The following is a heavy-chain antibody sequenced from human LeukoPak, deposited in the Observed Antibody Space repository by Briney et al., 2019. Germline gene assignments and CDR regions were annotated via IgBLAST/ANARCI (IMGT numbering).Heavy chain of an antibody. J-gene: IGHJ4*02. CDR1: GFTFRDYD. CDR2: INTRGNTI. CDR3: ARGREGYSYVYEC. V-gene: IGHV3-11*04. D-gene: IGHD5-18*01. Sequence: GSLRLSCAASGFTFRDYDMSWIRQAPGKGLEWISYINTRGNTIYYADSVKGRFTISRDNAKNSLYLQMNSLRAEDTAVYYCARGREGYSYVYECWGQGTLVTVSS.